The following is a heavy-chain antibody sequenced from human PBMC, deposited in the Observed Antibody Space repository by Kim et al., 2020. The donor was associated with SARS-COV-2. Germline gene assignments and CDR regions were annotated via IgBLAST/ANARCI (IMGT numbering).Heavy chain of an antibody. J-gene: IGHJ6*03. Sequence: SETLSLTCTVSGGSISSNDYYWDWIRQPPGKGLEWIGSISYSGRTYSNPSLKSRVTISVDTSKNQISLKLSSVTAADTGGYYCARGIFGVVIIPYYYYYMDLWGKGTTLTVSS. CDR3: ARGIFGVVIIPYYYYYMDL. CDR2: ISYSGRT. V-gene: IGHV4-39*01. CDR1: GGSISSNDYY. D-gene: IGHD3-3*01.